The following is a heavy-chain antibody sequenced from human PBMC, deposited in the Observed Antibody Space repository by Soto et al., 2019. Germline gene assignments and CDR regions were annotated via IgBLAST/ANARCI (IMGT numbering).Heavy chain of an antibody. CDR2: IYHSGIT. CDR1: GGSVTSYY. V-gene: IGHV4-59*02. J-gene: IGHJ4*02. D-gene: IGHD3-16*01. Sequence: SETLSLTCTVSGGSVTSYYWSWIRQPPGKGLEWIGDIYHSGITKYNPSLKRRVTISVDTSKNQFSLKLSSVTAADTAVYYCAREDHIGGYYFDYWGQGTLVTVSS. CDR3: AREDHIGGYYFDY.